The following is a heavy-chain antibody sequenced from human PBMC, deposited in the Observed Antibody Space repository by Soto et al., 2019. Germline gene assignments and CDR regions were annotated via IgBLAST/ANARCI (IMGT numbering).Heavy chain of an antibody. D-gene: IGHD2-15*01. CDR2: INHSGST. CDR1: CGSFSGYY. V-gene: IGHV4-34*01. J-gene: IGHJ4*02. Sequence: PSETLSLTCAVYCGSFSGYYWSWIRQPPGKGLEWIGEINHSGSTNYNPPLKSRVTMSVDTSKNQFSLKLSSVTAADTAVYYCAKWTCSGGSCYFDYWGQGTLVTVSS. CDR3: AKWTCSGGSCYFDY.